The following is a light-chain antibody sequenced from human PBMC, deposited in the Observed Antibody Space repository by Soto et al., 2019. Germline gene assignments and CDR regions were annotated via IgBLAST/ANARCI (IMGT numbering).Light chain of an antibody. Sequence: ILMTLSASALSASTGDRVTITCRASHDIRNYLAWYQHKSGKVPTLLIYAASTLQSGAPSRFSGSGYGTDFTLTISSLQPEDVATYYCQKYDNARTFGQGTRLEI. V-gene: IGKV1-27*01. CDR2: AAS. CDR1: HDIRNY. J-gene: IGKJ5*01. CDR3: QKYDNART.